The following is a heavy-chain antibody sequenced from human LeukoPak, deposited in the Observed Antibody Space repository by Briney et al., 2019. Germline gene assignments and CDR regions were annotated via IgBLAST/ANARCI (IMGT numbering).Heavy chain of an antibody. CDR3: VRYSSGHGLDY. CDR1: GGIDPHNIAA. CDR2: SYYRSKWYN. V-gene: IGHV6-1*01. J-gene: IGHJ4*02. D-gene: IGHD3-22*01. Sequence: QTLPLTLAISGGIDPHNIAAWHWTRQSPSRGLEWLGRSYYRSKWYNDYAESVKSRIPINPDTSKNQFSLQLNSVTPEDTAVYYCVRYSSGHGLDYWGQGNLVTDSS.